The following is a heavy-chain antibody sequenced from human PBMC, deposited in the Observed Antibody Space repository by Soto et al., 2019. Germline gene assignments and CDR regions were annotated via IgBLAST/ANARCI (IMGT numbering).Heavy chain of an antibody. V-gene: IGHV3-33*01. CDR2: IWYDGNKK. J-gene: IGHJ4*02. CDR3: ARDSYGGNSGLEY. CDR1: GFTFSAFG. D-gene: IGHD4-17*01. Sequence: QVQLVESGGAVVQPGGSLRLSCAASGFTFSAFGMHWVRQAPGKGLEWVAVIWYDGNKKYYADSVKGRFTISTDNSKNMLYLHMPTLRAEDTALYYCARDSYGGNSGLEYWGQGTLLTVSS.